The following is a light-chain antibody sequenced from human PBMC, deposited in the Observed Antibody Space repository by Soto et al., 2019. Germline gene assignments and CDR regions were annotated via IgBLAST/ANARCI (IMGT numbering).Light chain of an antibody. CDR3: SSYAGSNWYV. J-gene: IGLJ1*01. Sequence: QSALTQPPSASGSPGQSVTISCTGTNSDVGGYNYVSWYQQYPGKAPQLIIYEVNERPSGVPDRFSGSKSGNTASLTVSGLQTADEADYYCSSYAGSNWYVFGTGTK. V-gene: IGLV2-8*01. CDR2: EVN. CDR1: NSDVGGYNY.